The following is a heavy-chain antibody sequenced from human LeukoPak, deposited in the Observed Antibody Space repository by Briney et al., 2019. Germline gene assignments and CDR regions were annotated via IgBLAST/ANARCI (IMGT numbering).Heavy chain of an antibody. CDR3: ATAHCSSTSCYSYYYYGMDV. J-gene: IGHJ6*02. CDR1: GGSISSYY. D-gene: IGHD2-2*01. Sequence: SETLSLTCTVSGGSISSYYWGWIRQPPGKGLEWIGSIYYSGSTYYNPSLKSRVTISVDTSKNPFSLKLSSVTAADTAVYYCATAHCSSTSCYSYYYYGMDVWGQGTTVTVSS. CDR2: IYYSGST. V-gene: IGHV4-39*01.